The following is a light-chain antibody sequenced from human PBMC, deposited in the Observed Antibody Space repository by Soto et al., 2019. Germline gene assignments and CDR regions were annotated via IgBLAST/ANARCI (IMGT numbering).Light chain of an antibody. CDR3: QQYNTYST. V-gene: IGKV3-15*01. CDR1: QSVTRK. Sequence: EVVMTQSPATLSLSPGERATLSCRASQSVTRKLAWYQQTPGQAPRLLIYGASIRATGTPARFSGSGSGTEFTLTISSLQPDDFATYYCQQYNTYSTFGQGTRLEI. J-gene: IGKJ5*01. CDR2: GAS.